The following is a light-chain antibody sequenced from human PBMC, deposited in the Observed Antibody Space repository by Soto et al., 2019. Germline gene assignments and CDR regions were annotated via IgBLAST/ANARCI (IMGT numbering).Light chain of an antibody. J-gene: IGLJ3*02. V-gene: IGLV1-44*01. CDR1: SSNIGSNT. CDR3: AAWDDSLNGLV. Sequence: QSVLTQPPSVSGTPGQRVTISCSGSSSNIGSNTVNWYQQLPGTTPKLLIYRNNQRPSGVPYRFSGSKSDTSASLAISGLQSEDEADYYCAAWDDSLNGLVFGGGTKLTVL. CDR2: RNN.